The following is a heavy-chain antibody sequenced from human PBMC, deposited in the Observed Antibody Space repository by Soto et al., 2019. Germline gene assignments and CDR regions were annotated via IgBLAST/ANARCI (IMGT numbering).Heavy chain of an antibody. Sequence: QVTLKESGPVLVKPTETLTLTFTVSGFSLINARMGVSWIRQPPGTALELLAHIFSNDEKSYSTSLKSRLTISKDTSKSQVVLTMTNMDPVDTATYYCARIRQLGSGSYYKNYYYYMDVWGKGTTVTVSS. CDR2: IFSNDEK. J-gene: IGHJ6*03. V-gene: IGHV2-26*01. CDR3: ARIRQLGSGSYYKNYYYYMDV. CDR1: GFSLINARMG. D-gene: IGHD3-10*01.